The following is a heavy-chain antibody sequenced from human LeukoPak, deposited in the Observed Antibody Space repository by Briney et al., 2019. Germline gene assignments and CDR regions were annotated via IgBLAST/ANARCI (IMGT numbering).Heavy chain of an antibody. D-gene: IGHD3-16*02. CDR3: AREADYDYVWGSYRWVLSSYGRGRETDAFDI. J-gene: IGHJ3*02. CDR2: IYYSGST. V-gene: IGHV4-30-4*01. CDR1: GGSISSGDYY. Sequence: PSETLSLTCTVSGGSISSGDYYWSWIRQPPGKGLEWIGYIYYSGSTYYNPSLKSRVTISVDTSKNQFSLKLSSVTAADTAVYYCAREADYDYVWGSYRWVLSSYGRGRETDAFDIWGQGTMVTVSS.